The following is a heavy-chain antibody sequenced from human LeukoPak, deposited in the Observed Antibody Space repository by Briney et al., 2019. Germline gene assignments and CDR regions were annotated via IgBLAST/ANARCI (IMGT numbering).Heavy chain of an antibody. CDR2: IYTSGST. D-gene: IGHD2-15*01. J-gene: IGHJ3*02. V-gene: IGHV4-4*07. CDR3: ARLTVVVVAATPGAFDI. Sequence: KPSETLSLTCTVSGGSISSYYWSWIRQPAGKGLEWIGRIYTSGSTNYNPSLKSRVTISVDTSKNQFSLKLSSVTAADTAVYYCARLTVVVVAATPGAFDIWGQGTMVTVSS. CDR1: GGSISSYY.